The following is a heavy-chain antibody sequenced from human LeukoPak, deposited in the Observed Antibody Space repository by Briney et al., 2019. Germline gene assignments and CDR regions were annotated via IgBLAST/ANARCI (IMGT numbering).Heavy chain of an antibody. J-gene: IGHJ4*02. CDR1: GGSISSGSYY. V-gene: IGHV4-39*07. D-gene: IGHD3-22*01. Sequence: SETLSLTCTVSGGSISSGSYYWSWIRQPAGKGLEWIGSIYHSGSTYYNPSLKSRVTISVDTSKNQFSLKLSSVTAADTAVYYCAGRNYYDSSGYFDYWGQGTLVTVSS. CDR2: IYHSGST. CDR3: AGRNYYDSSGYFDY.